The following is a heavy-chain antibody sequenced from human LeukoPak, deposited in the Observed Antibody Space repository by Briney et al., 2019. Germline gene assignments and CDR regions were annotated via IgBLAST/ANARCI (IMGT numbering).Heavy chain of an antibody. V-gene: IGHV4-59*01. Sequence: SETLSLTCTVSGGSISSYYWSWIRQPPGKGLEWIGYIYYSGSTNYNPSLKSRVTISVDTSKNQFSLKLSSVTAADTAVYYCARGSKGTSFPDYWGQGTLVTVSS. J-gene: IGHJ4*02. D-gene: IGHD2-2*01. CDR3: ARGSKGTSFPDY. CDR2: IYYSGST. CDR1: GGSISSYY.